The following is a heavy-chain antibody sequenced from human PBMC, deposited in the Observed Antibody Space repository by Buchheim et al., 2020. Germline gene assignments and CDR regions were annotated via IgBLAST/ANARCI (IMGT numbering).Heavy chain of an antibody. D-gene: IGHD2-15*01. CDR1: GFTFSSYA. CDR2: ISGSGGST. CDR3: AKVQKRVVAGSYYYYGMDV. V-gene: IGHV3-23*01. J-gene: IGHJ6*02. Sequence: EVQLLESGGGLVQPGGSLRLSCAASGFTFSSYAMSWVRQAPGKGLEWVSAISGSGGSTYYADSVKGRFTISRDNSKNTLYLQMNSLRAEDTAVYYCAKVQKRVVAGSYYYYGMDVWGQGTT.